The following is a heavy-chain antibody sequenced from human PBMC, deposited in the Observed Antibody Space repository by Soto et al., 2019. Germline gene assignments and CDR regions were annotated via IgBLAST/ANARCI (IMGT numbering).Heavy chain of an antibody. V-gene: IGHV4-61*08. Sequence: SETLSLTCTVSGGSISSGGYYWSWIRQHPGKGLEWIGYIYYSGSTNYNPSLKSRVTISVDTSKNQFSLKLSSVTAADTAVYYCARYKDTSSWYFDYWGQGTPVTVSS. CDR3: ARYKDTSSWYFDY. CDR2: IYYSGST. J-gene: IGHJ4*02. CDR1: GGSISSGGYY. D-gene: IGHD6-13*01.